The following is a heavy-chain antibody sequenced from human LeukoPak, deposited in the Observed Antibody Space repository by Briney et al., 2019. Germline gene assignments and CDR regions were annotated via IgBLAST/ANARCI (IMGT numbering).Heavy chain of an antibody. J-gene: IGHJ4*02. CDR2: ISSSGSTI. V-gene: IGHV3-48*03. Sequence: GVPLRLPCGPSVFLYRSYEMNGVPESRGKGLEGVSYISSSGSTIYYADSVKGRFTISRDNAKNSLYLKMNNLRAEDTAFYYCARGPRTLPFDYWGQGTLVTVSS. CDR1: VFLYRSYE. D-gene: IGHD2-2*01. CDR3: ARGPRTLPFDY.